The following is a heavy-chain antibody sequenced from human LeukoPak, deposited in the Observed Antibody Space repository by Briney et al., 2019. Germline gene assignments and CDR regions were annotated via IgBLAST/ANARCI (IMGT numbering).Heavy chain of an antibody. CDR2: TYTSGSI. D-gene: IGHD3-10*01. CDR3: VRGGYYYGPSD. Sequence: PSETLSLTCTVSGGSISSYHWSWIRQPAGKGLEWIGRTYTSGSINYNPSLKSRVTMSVDTSKNQFSLKLSSVTAADTAVYYCVRGGYYYGPSDWGQGTLVTVSS. CDR1: GGSISSYH. J-gene: IGHJ4*02. V-gene: IGHV4-4*07.